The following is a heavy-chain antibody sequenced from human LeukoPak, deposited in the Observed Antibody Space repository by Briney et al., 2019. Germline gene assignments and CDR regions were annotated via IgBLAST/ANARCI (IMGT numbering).Heavy chain of an antibody. CDR1: GFPLSSYA. V-gene: IGHV3-48*01. J-gene: IGHJ6*03. Sequence: GGSLRLSCAVSGFPLSSYAMSWVRQAPGKGLEWVSYISSSSSTIYYADSVKGRFTISRDNSKNTLYLQMNSLRAEDTAVYYCAKTDGSGSYYNVIPVYYYYYYMDVWGKGTTVTISS. D-gene: IGHD3-10*01. CDR2: ISSSSSTI. CDR3: AKTDGSGSYYNVIPVYYYYYYMDV.